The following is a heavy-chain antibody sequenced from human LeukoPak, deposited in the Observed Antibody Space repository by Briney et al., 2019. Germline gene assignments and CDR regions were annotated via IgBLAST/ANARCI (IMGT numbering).Heavy chain of an antibody. CDR3: AREASSGWNDAFDI. D-gene: IGHD6-19*01. J-gene: IGHJ3*02. CDR1: GGSISSGNW. V-gene: IGHV4-4*02. Sequence: PSGTLSLTCAVSGGSISSGNWWSWVRQPPGKGLEWIGEIYHSGSTNYNPSLKSRVTISVDKSKNQFSLKLSSVTAADTAVYYCAREASSGWNDAFDIWGRGTMVTVSS. CDR2: IYHSGST.